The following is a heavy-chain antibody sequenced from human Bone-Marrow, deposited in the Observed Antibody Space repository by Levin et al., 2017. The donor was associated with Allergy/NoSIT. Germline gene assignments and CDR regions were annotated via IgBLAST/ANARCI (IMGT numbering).Heavy chain of an antibody. Sequence: GESLKISCAASGFTFSSYSMNWVRQAPGKGLEWVSYISSSSSTIYYADSVKGRFTISRDNAKNSLYLQMNSLRAEDTAVYYCARDRRGSGSYSFDYWGQGTLVTVSS. J-gene: IGHJ4*02. D-gene: IGHD3-10*01. CDR2: ISSSSSTI. V-gene: IGHV3-48*01. CDR3: ARDRRGSGSYSFDY. CDR1: GFTFSSYS.